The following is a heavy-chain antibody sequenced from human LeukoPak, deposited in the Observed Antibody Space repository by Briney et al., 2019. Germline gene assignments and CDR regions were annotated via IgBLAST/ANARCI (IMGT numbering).Heavy chain of an antibody. V-gene: IGHV3-11*01. CDR1: GFTFSDYY. D-gene: IGHD3-22*01. CDR2: ISSSGSTI. CDR3: ARTIYDSSGYYPG. Sequence: GGSLRLSCAASGFTFSDYYMSWIRQAPGKGLEWVSYISSSGSTIYYADSVKGRFTISRDNAKDSLYLQMNSLRAEDTAVYYSARTIYDSSGYYPGWGQGTLVTVPS. J-gene: IGHJ4*02.